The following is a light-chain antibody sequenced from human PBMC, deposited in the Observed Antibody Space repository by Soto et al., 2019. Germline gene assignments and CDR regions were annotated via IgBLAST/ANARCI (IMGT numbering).Light chain of an antibody. J-gene: IGKJ1*01. CDR1: QSISTY. V-gene: IGKV1-39*01. Sequence: DIQMTQSPSSLSACVGDRVTITCRASQSISTYLNWYQHKPGKAPKALIYAVSSLQSGVPSRFSGSGSGTDFTLTITSLQPEDSATYYCQHSYGTPRTFGQGTKVDIK. CDR3: QHSYGTPRT. CDR2: AVS.